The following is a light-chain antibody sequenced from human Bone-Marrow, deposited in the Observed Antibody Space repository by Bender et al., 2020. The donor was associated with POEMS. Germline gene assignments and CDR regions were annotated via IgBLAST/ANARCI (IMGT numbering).Light chain of an antibody. CDR1: SSDVGGYNY. CDR2: EVT. V-gene: IGLV2-8*01. CDR3: QAWDRSTVI. J-gene: IGLJ2*01. Sequence: QSALTQPPSASGSPGQSVTISCTGTSSDVGGYNYVSWYQHHPGKAPKVMIYEVTQRSSGVPDRFSGSKSGNTASLTVSGLQAEDEADYYCQAWDRSTVIFGGGTKLSVL.